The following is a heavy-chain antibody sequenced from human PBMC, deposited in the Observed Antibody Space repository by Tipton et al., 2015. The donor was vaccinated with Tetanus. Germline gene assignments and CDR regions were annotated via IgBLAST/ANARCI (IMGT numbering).Heavy chain of an antibody. CDR2: IYYSGST. Sequence: TLSLTCTVSGGSISSGDYYWSWIRQPPGKGLEWIGYIYYSGSTYYNPYLKSRVTISVDTSKSQFSLKLSSVTAADTAVYYCARDLQFLGWFDPWGQGTLVTVSS. CDR3: ARDLQFLGWFDP. V-gene: IGHV4-30-4*01. D-gene: IGHD3-3*01. J-gene: IGHJ5*02. CDR1: GGSISSGDYY.